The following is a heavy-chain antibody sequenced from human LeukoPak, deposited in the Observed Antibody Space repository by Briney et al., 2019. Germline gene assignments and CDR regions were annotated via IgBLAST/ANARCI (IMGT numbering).Heavy chain of an antibody. D-gene: IGHD3-22*01. J-gene: IGHJ4*02. V-gene: IGHV3-30*02. CDR2: IRYDGSNK. CDR3: AKDRDYYDSSGYYGPFDY. Sequence: GGSLRLSCATSGFTFSSYGMHWVRQAPGKGLEWVAFIRYDGSNKYYADSVKGRFTISRDNSKNTLYLQMNSLRAEDTAVYYCAKDRDYYDSSGYYGPFDYWGQGTLVTVSS. CDR1: GFTFSSYG.